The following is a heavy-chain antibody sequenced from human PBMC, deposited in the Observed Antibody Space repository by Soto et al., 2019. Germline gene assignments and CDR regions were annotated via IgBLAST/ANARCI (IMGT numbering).Heavy chain of an antibody. D-gene: IGHD2-15*01. CDR1: GYTFTSYY. CDR3: ARDQGDIVVVVAATLGY. Sequence: ASVKVSCKXSGYTFTSYYMHWVRQAPGQGLEWMGIITPSGGSTSYAEKFQGRVTMTRDTSTSTVYMELSSLRSEDTAVYYCARDQGDIVVVVAATLGYWGQGALVTVSS. V-gene: IGHV1-46*03. CDR2: ITPSGGST. J-gene: IGHJ4*02.